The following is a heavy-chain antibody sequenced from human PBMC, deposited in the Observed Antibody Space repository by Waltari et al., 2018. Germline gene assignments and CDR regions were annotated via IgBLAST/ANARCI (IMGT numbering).Heavy chain of an antibody. D-gene: IGHD6-19*01. V-gene: IGHV3-30*02. CDR3: ATRRDSSGWYFDY. Sequence: QVQLVESGGGVVQPGGSLRLSCAASGFTFSRYGMHLVRKAPGKGLEWVAFIRYDGSNKYYADSVKGRFTISRDNSKNTLYLQMNSLRAEDTAVYYCATRRDSSGWYFDYWGQGTLVTVSS. CDR2: IRYDGSNK. J-gene: IGHJ4*02. CDR1: GFTFSRYG.